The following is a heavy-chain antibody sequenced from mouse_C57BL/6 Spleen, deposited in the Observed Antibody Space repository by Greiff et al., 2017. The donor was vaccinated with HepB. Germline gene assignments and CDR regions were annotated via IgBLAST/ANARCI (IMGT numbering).Heavy chain of an antibody. CDR1: GFTFSDFY. Sequence: EVQVVESGGGLVQSGRSLRLSCATSGFTFSDFYMEWVRQAPGKGLEWIAASRNKANDYTTEYSASVKGRFIVSRDTSQSILYLQMNALRAEDTAIYYCARDAFGLMDYWGQGTSVTVSS. CDR3: ARDAFGLMDY. V-gene: IGHV7-1*01. D-gene: IGHD6-2*01. J-gene: IGHJ4*01. CDR2: SRNKANDYTT.